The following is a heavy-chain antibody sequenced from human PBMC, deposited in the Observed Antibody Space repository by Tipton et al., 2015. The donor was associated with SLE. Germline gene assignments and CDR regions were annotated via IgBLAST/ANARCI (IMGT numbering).Heavy chain of an antibody. J-gene: IGHJ4*02. CDR3: ARDRGRDYDTLTGYRRH. V-gene: IGHV3-23*03. CDR1: GFTFSSYA. CDR2: LYSSGYNA. D-gene: IGHD3-9*01. Sequence: SLRLSCAASGFTFSSYAMTWVRQAPGKGLEWVSVLYSSGYNALYADSVKGRFTVSRDNSKRTLNLQMNSLRAEDTAVYYCARDRGRDYDTLTGYRRHWGQGTLVAASS.